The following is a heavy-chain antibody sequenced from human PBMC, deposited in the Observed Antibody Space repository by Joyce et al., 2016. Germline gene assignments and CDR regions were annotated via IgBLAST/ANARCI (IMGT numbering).Heavy chain of an antibody. CDR1: GFTFSSYW. V-gene: IGHV3-7*03. CDR3: ARSRGDY. Sequence: EVQMVESGGGLVQPGGSRRLSCAASGFTFSSYWMAWVCQAPGKGLEWVANIKEDGSEKSYVDSVKGRFTISRDNAKNSLYLEMNSLRAEDTAVYYCARSRGDYWGQGTLVTVSS. CDR2: IKEDGSEK. D-gene: IGHD3-10*01. J-gene: IGHJ4*02.